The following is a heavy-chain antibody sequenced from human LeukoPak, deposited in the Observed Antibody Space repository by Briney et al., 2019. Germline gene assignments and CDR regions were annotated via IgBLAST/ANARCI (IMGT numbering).Heavy chain of an antibody. CDR2: FDPEDGET. D-gene: IGHD3-3*01. V-gene: IGHV1-24*01. J-gene: IGHJ3*02. Sequence: ASVKVSCKASGYTFTSYDINWVRQAPGKGLEWMGGFDPEDGETIYAQKFQGRVTMTEDTSTDTAYMELSSLRSEDTAVYYCATRAIFGVVTYAFDIWGQGTMVTVSS. CDR3: ATRAIFGVVTYAFDI. CDR1: GYTFTSYD.